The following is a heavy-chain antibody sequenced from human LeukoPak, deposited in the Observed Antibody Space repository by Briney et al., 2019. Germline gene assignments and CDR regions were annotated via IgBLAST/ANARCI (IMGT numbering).Heavy chain of an antibody. CDR2: INSDGSST. Sequence: WGSLRLSCAASGFTFSTSWMHWVRQAPGKGLGWVSRINSDGSSTGYADSVNGRCTISRDNAENTLYLQMNSLRGEETAVYYCASGTTAGPKWGQGTLVTVSS. J-gene: IGHJ4*02. V-gene: IGHV3-74*01. CDR3: ASGTTAGPK. D-gene: IGHD1-1*01. CDR1: GFTFSTSW.